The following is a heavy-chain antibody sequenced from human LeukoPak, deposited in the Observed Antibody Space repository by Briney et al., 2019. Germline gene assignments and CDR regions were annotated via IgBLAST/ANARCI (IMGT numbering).Heavy chain of an antibody. D-gene: IGHD3-10*01. Sequence: ASVKVSCKASGYTFTSYGITWVRQAPGQGLEWMGWISAYNGNTNYAQKVQGRVTMTADTSTSTAYMELRSLRSDDTAVYYCARVSHYYGSEIEYWGQGTLVTVSS. V-gene: IGHV1-18*01. J-gene: IGHJ4*02. CDR2: ISAYNGNT. CDR1: GYTFTSYG. CDR3: ARVSHYYGSEIEY.